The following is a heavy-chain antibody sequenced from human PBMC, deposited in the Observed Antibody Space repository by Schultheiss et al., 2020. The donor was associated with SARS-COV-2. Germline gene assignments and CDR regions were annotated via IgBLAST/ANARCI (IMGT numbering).Heavy chain of an antibody. Sequence: SETLSLTCTVSGGSISSYYWSWIRQPAGKGLEWIGRIYTSGSTNYNPPLKSRVTMSVDTSKNQFSLKLSSVTAADAAVYYCARDEDCSSTSCYKDYYYGMDVWGQGTTVTVSS. D-gene: IGHD2-2*02. CDR1: GGSISSYY. CDR2: IYTSGST. CDR3: ARDEDCSSTSCYKDYYYGMDV. J-gene: IGHJ6*02. V-gene: IGHV4-4*07.